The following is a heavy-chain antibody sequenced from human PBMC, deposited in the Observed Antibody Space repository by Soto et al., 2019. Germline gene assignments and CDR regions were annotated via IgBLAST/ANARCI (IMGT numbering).Heavy chain of an antibody. CDR3: ARDRDPYSSSSSRWFDP. CDR1: GGSINSYH. CDR2: IFSSGAT. Sequence: SETLSLTCSVSGGSINSYHWNWIRQSPGKELEWIGNIFSSGATDYNPSLKSRVTISLDTSKKQFSLKLTSVTAADTAVYYCARDRDPYSSSSSRWFDPWGQGALVTVSS. J-gene: IGHJ5*02. V-gene: IGHV4-59*12. D-gene: IGHD6-6*01.